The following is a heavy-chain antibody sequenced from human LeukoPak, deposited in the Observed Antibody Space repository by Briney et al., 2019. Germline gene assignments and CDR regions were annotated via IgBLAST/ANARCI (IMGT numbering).Heavy chain of an antibody. CDR1: GYSVTSYW. V-gene: IGHV5-51*01. D-gene: IGHD5-12*01. Sequence: GESLKISCKGSGYSVTSYWIGWVRPMPGKGLEWMGIIYPGDSDTRYSPSFQGQVTISADKSISTAYLQWSSLKASDTAMYYCARVYRAGYSGYDYGYWGQGTLVTVSS. J-gene: IGHJ4*02. CDR3: ARVYRAGYSGYDYGY. CDR2: IYPGDSDT.